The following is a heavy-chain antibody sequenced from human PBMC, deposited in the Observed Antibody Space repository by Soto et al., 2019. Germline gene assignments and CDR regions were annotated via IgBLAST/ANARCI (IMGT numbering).Heavy chain of an antibody. CDR2: IIPIFGTA. V-gene: IGHV1-69*06. CDR1: GGTFSSYA. D-gene: IGHD3-10*01. J-gene: IGHJ6*02. Sequence: ASVKVSCKASGGTFSSYAISWVRQAPGQGPEWMGGIIPIFGTANYAQKFQGRVTITADKSTSTAYMKLSSLRSEDTAVYYCASPGSGSYYSAWHPSNYYYYGMDVWGQGTTVTVSS. CDR3: ASPGSGSYYSAWHPSNYYYYGMDV.